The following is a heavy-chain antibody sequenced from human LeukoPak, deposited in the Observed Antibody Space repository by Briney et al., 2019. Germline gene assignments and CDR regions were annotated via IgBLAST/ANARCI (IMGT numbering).Heavy chain of an antibody. CDR2: IYHSGST. D-gene: IGHD3-22*01. J-gene: IGHJ4*02. V-gene: IGHV4-31*03. Sequence: SETLSLTCTVSGGSIRSTSYYWSWIRQDPAKGLEWIGYIYHSGSTYYNPARKSRVTISLDTSKNQFSLKLRSVTAADTAVYYCTRANYYDSTGYLPVVYPSDYWGQGTLVTVSS. CDR3: TRANYYDSTGYLPVVYPSDY. CDR1: GGSIRSTSYY.